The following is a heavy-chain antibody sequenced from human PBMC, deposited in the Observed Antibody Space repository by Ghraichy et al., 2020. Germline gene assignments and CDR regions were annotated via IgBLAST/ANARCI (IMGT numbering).Heavy chain of an antibody. CDR1: GGSISSSSYY. V-gene: IGHV4-39*07. CDR2: IYYSGST. D-gene: IGHD1-26*01. CDR3: ARHGRGGASDY. Sequence: SQTLSLTCTVSGGSISSSSYYWGWIRQPPGKGLEWIGSIYYSGSTYYNPSLKSRVTISVDTSKNQFSLKLSSVTAADTAVYYCARHGRGGASDYWGQGTLVTVSS. J-gene: IGHJ4*02.